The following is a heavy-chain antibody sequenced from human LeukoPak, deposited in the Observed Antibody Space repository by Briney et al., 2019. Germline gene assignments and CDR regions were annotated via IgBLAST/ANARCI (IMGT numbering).Heavy chain of an antibody. CDR1: GGSISSGGYY. V-gene: IGHV4-61*02. CDR2: IYTSGST. Sequence: QVQLQGSGPGLVKPSQTLSLTCTVSGGSISSGGYYWSWIRQPAGKGLEWIGRIYTSGSTNYNPSLKSRVTISVDTSKNQFSLKLSSVTAADTAVYYCARDSILSYYMDVWGKGTTVTVSS. D-gene: IGHD2/OR15-2a*01. J-gene: IGHJ6*03. CDR3: ARDSILSYYMDV.